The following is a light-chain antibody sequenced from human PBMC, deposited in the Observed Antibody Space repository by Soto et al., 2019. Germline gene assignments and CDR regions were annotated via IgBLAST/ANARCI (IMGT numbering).Light chain of an antibody. J-gene: IGKJ1*01. Sequence: DIQMTQSPSSLSASVGDRVTITCRASQSISSYLNWYQQKPGKAHKLLIYAASSLQSGVPSRFSGSGSGTDFTLTISSLQPEDFATYYCQQSDSTPLTFGQGTKVEIK. CDR3: QQSDSTPLT. CDR2: AAS. V-gene: IGKV1-39*01. CDR1: QSISSY.